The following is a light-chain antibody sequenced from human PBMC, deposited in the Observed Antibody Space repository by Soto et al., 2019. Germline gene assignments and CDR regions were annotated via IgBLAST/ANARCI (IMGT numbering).Light chain of an antibody. Sequence: QSVLTQPPSLSGAPGQRITISCTGSSSNIGAGYDVHWYQQLPGTAPKLLIYGNNNRPSGVPDRFSGSKSGTSPSLAITGLQAEDEADYYCQSYDTSLSTWVFGTGTKVTVL. CDR3: QSYDTSLSTWV. CDR1: SSNIGAGYD. CDR2: GNN. V-gene: IGLV1-40*01. J-gene: IGLJ1*01.